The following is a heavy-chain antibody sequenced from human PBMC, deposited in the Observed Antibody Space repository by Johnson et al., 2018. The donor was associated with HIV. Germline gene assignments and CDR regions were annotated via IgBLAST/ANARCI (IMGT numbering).Heavy chain of an antibody. CDR1: GFTVSSNY. Sequence: QVQLVESGGGLGQPGGSLRLSCAASGFTVSSNYMSWVRQAPGKGLEWVACIRYDGSNKLYADSVKGRFTISRDNSKNTLYLQMNSLRAEDTAVYYCARDRGGGGYHDEFDIWGQGTMVTVSS. D-gene: IGHD1-26*01. J-gene: IGHJ3*02. CDR2: IRYDGSNK. V-gene: IGHV3-30*02. CDR3: ARDRGGGGYHDEFDI.